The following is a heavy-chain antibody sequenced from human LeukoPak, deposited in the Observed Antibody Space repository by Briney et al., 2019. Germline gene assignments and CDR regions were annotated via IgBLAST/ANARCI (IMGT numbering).Heavy chain of an antibody. V-gene: IGHV1-8*03. D-gene: IGHD6-13*01. Sequence: GASVKVSCKASGYTFTSYDINWVRQATGQGLEWMGWMNPNSGNTGYAQKFQGRVTITRNTSISTAYMELSSLRSEDTAVYYCARCSNSCDVVDWFDPWGQGTLVTVSS. CDR3: ARCSNSCDVVDWFDP. CDR1: GYTFTSYD. CDR2: MNPNSGNT. J-gene: IGHJ5*02.